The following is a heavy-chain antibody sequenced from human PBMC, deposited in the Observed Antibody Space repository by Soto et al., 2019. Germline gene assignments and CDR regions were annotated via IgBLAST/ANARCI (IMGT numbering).Heavy chain of an antibody. CDR1: GGSISSSSYY. D-gene: IGHD1-26*01. CDR2: ISYRGNT. J-gene: IGHJ4*02. CDR3: ARRNSGSYYDFDY. V-gene: IGHV4-39*01. Sequence: SETLSLTCTVSGGSISSSSYYWGWIRQPPGKGLEWIGSISYRGNTYYNPSLKSRLTISVDTSKNQFSLKLSSVTAADTAVYYCARRNSGSYYDFDYWGQGTLVTVSS.